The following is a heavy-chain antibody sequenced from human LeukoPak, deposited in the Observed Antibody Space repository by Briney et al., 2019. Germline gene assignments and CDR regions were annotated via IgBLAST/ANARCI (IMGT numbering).Heavy chain of an antibody. J-gene: IGHJ4*02. V-gene: IGHV3-21*01. Sequence: GGSLRLSCAASGFTFSSYGINCVRQAPGKGLEWVSFIGTTSSYIYYADSVKGRFNISRDNAKNSVYLQMNSLRAENTAVYYCARDSYGWHDRWDYWGQGTLVTVSS. CDR1: GFTFSSYG. CDR2: IGTTSSYI. CDR3: ARDSYGWHDRWDY. D-gene: IGHD1-1*01.